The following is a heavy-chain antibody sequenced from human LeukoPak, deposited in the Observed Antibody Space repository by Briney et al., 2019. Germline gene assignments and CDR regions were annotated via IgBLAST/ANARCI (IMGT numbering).Heavy chain of an antibody. CDR1: GYTFTGYY. CDR3: ASGGYYYGSGSYTY. V-gene: IGHV1-2*02. Sequence: ASVKVSCKASGYTFTGYYVHWVRQAPGQGLEWMGWINPNSGGTNYAQKFQGRVTMTRDTSNSTAYMELSRLRSDDTAVYYCASGGYYYGSGSYTYWGQGTLVTVSS. D-gene: IGHD3-10*01. CDR2: INPNSGGT. J-gene: IGHJ4*02.